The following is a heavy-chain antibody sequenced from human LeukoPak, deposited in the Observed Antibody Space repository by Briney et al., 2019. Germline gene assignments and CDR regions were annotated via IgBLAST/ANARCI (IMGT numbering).Heavy chain of an antibody. CDR2: IYYTGTT. CDR1: GGSISGTYY. Sequence: PSETLSLTCTVSGGSISGTYYWSWIRQPPGKGLEWIGYIYYTGTTDSNPSLKSRVTISLDTSKNQFSLNLSSVIAADTAVYYCARRWVYDKRAFDAWGQGTMVTVSS. V-gene: IGHV4-59*08. D-gene: IGHD3-16*01. CDR3: ARRWVYDKRAFDA. J-gene: IGHJ3*01.